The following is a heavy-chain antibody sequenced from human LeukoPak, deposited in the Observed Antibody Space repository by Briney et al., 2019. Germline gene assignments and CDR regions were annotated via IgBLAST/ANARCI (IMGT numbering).Heavy chain of an antibody. V-gene: IGHV3-48*03. CDR1: TFTFSNYE. Sequence: QPGGSLRLSCAASTFTFSNYEMNWVRQAPGKGLEWISYISRSGSTIYYADSVKGRFTISRDNAKNSLYLQMNSLRAEATAVYYCASGYDLPYWGQGTLVTVSS. J-gene: IGHJ4*02. CDR2: ISRSGSTI. CDR3: ASGYDLPY. D-gene: IGHD5-12*01.